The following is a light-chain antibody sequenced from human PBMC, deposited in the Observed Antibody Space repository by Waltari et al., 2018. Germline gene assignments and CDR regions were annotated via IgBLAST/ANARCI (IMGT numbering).Light chain of an antibody. CDR1: SSDVGAYTY. V-gene: IGLV2-8*01. CDR2: EVS. J-gene: IGLJ2*01. CDR3: FSYAGSNNLV. Sequence: QSALTQPPSASGSPGQSVTISCTATSSDVGAYTYVSWYQQHPDKAPQPMIFEVSQRPSGVPDRFSGSKSGNTASLTVSGLQAEDEADYYCFSYAGSNNLVFGGGTKLTVL.